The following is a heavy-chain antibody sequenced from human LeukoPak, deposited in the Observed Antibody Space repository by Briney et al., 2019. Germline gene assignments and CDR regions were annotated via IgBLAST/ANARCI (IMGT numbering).Heavy chain of an antibody. CDR3: ARESYSSSYLFDF. CDR2: IYTSGST. Sequence: ASETLSLTCTVSGGSISSYYWSWIRQPAGKGLEWIGRIYTSGSTNYNPSLKSRVTMSADTSKNQISLKVNSVTAADTAVYYCARESYSSSYLFDFWGQGTLVTVSS. CDR1: GGSISSYY. D-gene: IGHD6-6*01. J-gene: IGHJ4*02. V-gene: IGHV4-4*07.